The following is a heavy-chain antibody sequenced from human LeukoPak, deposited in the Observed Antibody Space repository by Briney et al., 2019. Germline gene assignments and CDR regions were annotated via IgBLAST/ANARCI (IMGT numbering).Heavy chain of an antibody. CDR3: ARYDSSGWYAGDYYYYGMDV. J-gene: IGHJ6*02. V-gene: IGHV4-34*01. D-gene: IGHD6-19*01. Sequence: SETLSLTCAVYGGSFSGYYWSWIRQPPGKGLEWIGEINHSGSTNYNPSLKSRVTISVDTSKNQFSLKLSSVTAADTAVYYCARYDSSGWYAGDYYYYGMDVWGQGTTVTVSS. CDR1: GGSFSGYY. CDR2: INHSGST.